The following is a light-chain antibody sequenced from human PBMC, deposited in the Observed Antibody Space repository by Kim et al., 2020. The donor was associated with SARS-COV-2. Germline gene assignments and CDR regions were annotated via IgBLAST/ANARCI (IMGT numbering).Light chain of an antibody. J-gene: IGKJ2*01. Sequence: PGERATLSCRASQSVTNNYVAWYQQKPGQAPRLLIYGASSRATGIPDRFSGSGAGTDFTLTITRLEPEDCAVYYWQQYGSSRYTFGQGTKLEI. CDR1: QSVTNNY. CDR3: QQYGSSRYT. CDR2: GAS. V-gene: IGKV3-20*01.